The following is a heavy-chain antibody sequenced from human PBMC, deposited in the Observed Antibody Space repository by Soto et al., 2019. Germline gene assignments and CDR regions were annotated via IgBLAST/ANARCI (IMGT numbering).Heavy chain of an antibody. J-gene: IGHJ3*02. D-gene: IGHD1-26*01. CDR1: GFTFSSYS. CDR2: ISSSSSYI. CDR3: ARDNEGATAFDI. V-gene: IGHV3-21*01. Sequence: GGSLRLSCAASGFTFSSYSMNWVRQAPGKGLECVSSISSSSSYIYYADSVKGRFTISRDNAKNSLYLQMNSLRAEDTAVYYCARDNEGATAFDIWGQGTMVTVAS.